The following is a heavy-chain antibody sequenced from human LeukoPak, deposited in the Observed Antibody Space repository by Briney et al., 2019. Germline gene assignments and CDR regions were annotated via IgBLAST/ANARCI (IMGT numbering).Heavy chain of an antibody. V-gene: IGHV4-59*08. CDR2: IYYSGGT. D-gene: IGHD6-13*01. Sequence: SETLSLTCTVSGGSVTSYYCNWVRQPPGRGLEWIGYIYYSGGTNYNPSLESRVPISLDTAKNQFSLKLRSVTAEDTAVYYCATTGATSPSSASWFNIEYWGQGTLVPVSS. J-gene: IGHJ4*02. CDR1: GGSVTSYY. CDR3: ATTGATSPSSASWFNIEY.